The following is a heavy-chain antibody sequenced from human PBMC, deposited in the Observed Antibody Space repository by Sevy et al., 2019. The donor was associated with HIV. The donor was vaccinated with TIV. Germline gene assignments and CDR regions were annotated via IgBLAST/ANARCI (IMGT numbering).Heavy chain of an antibody. CDR1: GYSISSDYY. CDR3: ARAIGTQVAGLYYFDY. Sequence: SDTLSLTCAVSGYSISSDYYWGWIRQPPGKGLEWIGSIYHSGYSYYNPSLKSRVTISVDTSKNQFSLKLSSVTAADTAIYYCARAIGTQVAGLYYFDYWGQGTLVTVSS. CDR2: IYHSGYS. D-gene: IGHD6-19*01. V-gene: IGHV4-38-2*01. J-gene: IGHJ4*02.